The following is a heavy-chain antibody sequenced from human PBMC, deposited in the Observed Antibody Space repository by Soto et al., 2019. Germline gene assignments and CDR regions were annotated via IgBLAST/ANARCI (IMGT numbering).Heavy chain of an antibody. J-gene: IGHJ6*02. CDR1: GFTFSGYA. Sequence: PVGSLRLSCAASGFTFSGYAMSWVRQAPGKGLEWVSAISGSGGSTYYADSVKGRFTISRDNSKNTLYLQMNSLRAEDTAVYYCAKDEYSSSWVEGYYYGMDVWGQGTTVTVSS. CDR3: AKDEYSSSWVEGYYYGMDV. CDR2: ISGSGGST. V-gene: IGHV3-23*01. D-gene: IGHD6-13*01.